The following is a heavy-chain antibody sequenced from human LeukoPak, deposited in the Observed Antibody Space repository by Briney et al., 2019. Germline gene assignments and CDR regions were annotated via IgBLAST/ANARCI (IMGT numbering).Heavy chain of an antibody. CDR2: ITGSGGTT. CDR1: GFTFSSYG. CDR3: AKDRLGAILYLGY. D-gene: IGHD1-26*01. Sequence: PGGSLRLPCAASGFTFSSYGMSWVRQAPGKGLEWVSAITGSGGTTYYADSVKGRFTISRDNSKNTLYMQMNSLRAGDTAVYYCAKDRLGAILYLGYWGQGTLVTGFS. J-gene: IGHJ4*02. V-gene: IGHV3-23*01.